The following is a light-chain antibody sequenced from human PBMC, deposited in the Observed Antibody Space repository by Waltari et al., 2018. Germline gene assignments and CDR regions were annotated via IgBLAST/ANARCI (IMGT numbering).Light chain of an antibody. V-gene: IGKV1-13*02. CDR3: QQFYANPLI. CDR1: QGISSA. J-gene: IGKJ4*01. Sequence: QLTQSPSSLSASVGDRVTITCRASQGISSALAWYQQKPGKPPNLLIYDASTLRTGVPSRFSGRGSGTEFTLTISSLQPEDFATYYCQQFYANPLIFGGGTKVGIK. CDR2: DAS.